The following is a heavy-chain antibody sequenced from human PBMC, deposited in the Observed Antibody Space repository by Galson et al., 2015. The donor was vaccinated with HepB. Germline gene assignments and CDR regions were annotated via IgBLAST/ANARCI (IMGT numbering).Heavy chain of an antibody. J-gene: IGHJ3*02. Sequence: SLRLSCAASGFTFSSYGMTWVRQAPGKGLEWASVISGSGGSTYYADSVKGRFTISRDNSKNTLYLQMNSLRAEDTALYYCAKWKSGNYGTDTFDIWGQGTMVTVSS. CDR2: ISGSGGST. D-gene: IGHD1-26*01. CDR3: AKWKSGNYGTDTFDI. V-gene: IGHV3-23*01. CDR1: GFTFSSYG.